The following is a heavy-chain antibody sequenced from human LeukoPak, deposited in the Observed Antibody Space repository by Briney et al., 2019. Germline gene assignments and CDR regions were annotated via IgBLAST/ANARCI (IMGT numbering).Heavy chain of an antibody. CDR1: GYTLTSYY. CDR2: INPSGGST. D-gene: IGHD2-15*01. V-gene: IGHV1-46*01. Sequence: ASVKVSCKASGYTLTSYYLHWVRQAPGQGLEWMAIINPSGGSTSYAQKFQGRVTMTRDTSTSTVYMELSSLRSEDTAVYYCARAGRCSGGSCYSVYYYYYGMDVWGQGTTVTVSS. J-gene: IGHJ6*02. CDR3: ARAGRCSGGSCYSVYYYYYGMDV.